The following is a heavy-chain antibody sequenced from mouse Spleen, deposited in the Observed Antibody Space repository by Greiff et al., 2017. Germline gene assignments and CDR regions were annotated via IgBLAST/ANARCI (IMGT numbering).Heavy chain of an antibody. V-gene: IGHV1-82*01. CDR1: GYAFSSSW. D-gene: IGHD1-1*02. CDR3: AGGGRTFDY. Sequence: VQLQQSGPELVKPGASVKISCKASGYAFSSSWMNWVKQRPGKGLEWIGRIYPGDGDTNYNGKFKGKATLTADKSSSTAYMQLSSLTSEDSAVYFCAGGGRTFDYWGQGTTLTVSS. CDR2: IYPGDGDT. J-gene: IGHJ2*01.